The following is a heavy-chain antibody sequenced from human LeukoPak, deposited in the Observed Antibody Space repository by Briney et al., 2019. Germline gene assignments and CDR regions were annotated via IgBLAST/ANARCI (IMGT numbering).Heavy chain of an antibody. V-gene: IGHV3-30-3*01. Sequence: QPGGSLRLSCAASGFTFSSYAMHWVRQAPGKGLEWVAVISYDGSNKYYADSVKGRFTISRDNSKNTLYLQMNSLRAEDTAVYYCARAYDFWSGQTWGLGMDVWGQGTTVTVSS. J-gene: IGHJ6*02. CDR1: GFTFSSYA. D-gene: IGHD3-3*01. CDR2: ISYDGSNK. CDR3: ARAYDFWSGQTWGLGMDV.